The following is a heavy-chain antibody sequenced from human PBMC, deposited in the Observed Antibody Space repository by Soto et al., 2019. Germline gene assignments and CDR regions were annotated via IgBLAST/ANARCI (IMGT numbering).Heavy chain of an antibody. Sequence: ASVKVSCKASGYTFTSYGISWVRQAPGQGLEWMGWISAYNGNTNYAQKLQGRVTMTTDTSTSTAYMELRSLRSDDTAVYYCAGLLGVTTLPPEYYYYGMDVWGQGTTVTVSS. D-gene: IGHD2-21*02. CDR3: AGLLGVTTLPPEYYYYGMDV. J-gene: IGHJ6*02. CDR1: GYTFTSYG. CDR2: ISAYNGNT. V-gene: IGHV1-18*01.